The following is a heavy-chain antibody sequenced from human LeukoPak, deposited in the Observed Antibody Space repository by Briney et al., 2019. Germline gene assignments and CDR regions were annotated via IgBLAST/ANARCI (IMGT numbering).Heavy chain of an antibody. J-gene: IGHJ5*02. Sequence: SETLSLTCAVSGGSISSGGYSWSGIRQPPGKGLEWIGYIYHSGSTYYNPSLKSRVTIPVDTSKNQFSLKLSSVTAADTAVYYCARQTMVRGVIISLPGWFDPWGQGTLVTVSS. D-gene: IGHD3-10*01. CDR2: IYHSGST. CDR3: ARQTMVRGVIISLPGWFDP. V-gene: IGHV4-30-2*01. CDR1: GGSISSGGYS.